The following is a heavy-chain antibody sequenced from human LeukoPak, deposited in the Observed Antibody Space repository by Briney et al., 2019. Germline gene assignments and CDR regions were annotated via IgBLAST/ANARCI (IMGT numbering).Heavy chain of an antibody. J-gene: IGHJ6*03. V-gene: IGHV4-34*01. Sequence: PSETLSLTCAVYGGSFSGYYWSWIRQPPGKGLEWIGEINHSGSTNYNPSLKSRVTISVDTSRNQFSLKLSSVTAADTAVYYCARENPATIAAAGYMDVWGKGTTVTVSS. CDR3: ARENPATIAAAGYMDV. CDR2: INHSGST. D-gene: IGHD6-13*01. CDR1: GGSFSGYY.